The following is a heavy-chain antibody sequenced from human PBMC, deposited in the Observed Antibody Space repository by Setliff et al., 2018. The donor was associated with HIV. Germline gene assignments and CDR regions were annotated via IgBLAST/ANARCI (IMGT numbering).Heavy chain of an antibody. D-gene: IGHD1-26*01. Sequence: ASVKVSCKASGYTFTSYTIHWVRQAPGQRLEWMGWINPNSGATNYAQNFQGRVTMTRDTSISTAYMDLSSLTSDDTAVYYCAVASIVSTARWNHWGRGTLVTVSS. CDR2: INPNSGAT. CDR3: AVASIVSTARWNH. J-gene: IGHJ5*02. CDR1: GYTFTSYT. V-gene: IGHV1-2*02.